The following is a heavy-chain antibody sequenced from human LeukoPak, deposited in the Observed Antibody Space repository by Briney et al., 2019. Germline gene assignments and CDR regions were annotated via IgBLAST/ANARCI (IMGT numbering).Heavy chain of an antibody. CDR3: ARDPTSTYYYDSSGYHDY. V-gene: IGHV3-30*04. CDR2: ISYDGSNK. D-gene: IGHD3-22*01. Sequence: GGSLRLSCAASGFTFSSYAMHWFRQAPGKGLEWVAVISYDGSNKYYADSVKGRFTISRDNSKNTLYLQMNSLRAEDTAVYYCARDPTSTYYYDSSGYHDYWGQGTLVTVSS. J-gene: IGHJ4*02. CDR1: GFTFSSYA.